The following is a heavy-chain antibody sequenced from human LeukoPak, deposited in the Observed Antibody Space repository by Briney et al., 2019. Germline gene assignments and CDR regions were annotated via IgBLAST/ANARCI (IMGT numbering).Heavy chain of an antibody. CDR3: ARSVDAYNVDF. CDR1: GFTFSSYA. J-gene: IGHJ4*02. CDR2: ISGSGDNT. V-gene: IGHV3-23*01. D-gene: IGHD5-24*01. Sequence: GGSLRLSCAASGFTFSSYAMNWVRQAPGKGLEWISSISGSGDNTYYADSVKGRFTISRDNAKNSVYLQMNSLRADDTAIYYCARSVDAYNVDFWGQGTLVIVSS.